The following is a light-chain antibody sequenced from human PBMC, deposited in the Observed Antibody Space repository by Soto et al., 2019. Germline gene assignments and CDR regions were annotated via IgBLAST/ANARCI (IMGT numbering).Light chain of an antibody. CDR2: SNN. CDR1: SSNIGSNT. V-gene: IGLV1-44*01. Sequence: QSVLTQPPSASGTPGQRVTISCSGSSSNIGSNTVNWYQQLPGTAPKLLIYSNNQRPSGVPDRFSGSKSGTLASLAISGLQSVDEADYYCAAWDDSRMLVSGTGTKVTVL. CDR3: AAWDDSRMLV. J-gene: IGLJ1*01.